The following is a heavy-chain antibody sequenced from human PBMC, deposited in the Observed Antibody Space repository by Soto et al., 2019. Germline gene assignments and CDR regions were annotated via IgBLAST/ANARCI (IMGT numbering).Heavy chain of an antibody. CDR1: GGSISSSSYY. J-gene: IGHJ1*01. CDR2: IYYSGST. D-gene: IGHD6-19*01. V-gene: IGHV4-39*01. CDR3: ASIGEQWRQGYFQH. Sequence: SETLSLTCTVSGGSISSSSYYWGWIRQPPGKGLEWIGSIYYSGSTYYNPCLKSRVTISVDTSKNQFSLKLSSVTAADTAVYYCASIGEQWRQGYFQHWGQGTLVTVSS.